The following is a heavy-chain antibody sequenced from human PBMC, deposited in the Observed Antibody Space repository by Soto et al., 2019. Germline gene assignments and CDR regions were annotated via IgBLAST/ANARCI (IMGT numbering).Heavy chain of an antibody. CDR1: GGTFSIYT. Sequence: GASVKVSCKASGGTFSIYTIIWVRQAPGQGLEWMGRIIPILGIANYAQKFQGRVTITADKSTSTAYMELSSLRSEDTAVYYCARKREGSGFDPWGQGTLVTVSS. V-gene: IGHV1-69*02. J-gene: IGHJ5*02. CDR2: IIPILGIA. CDR3: ARKREGSGFDP. D-gene: IGHD1-26*01.